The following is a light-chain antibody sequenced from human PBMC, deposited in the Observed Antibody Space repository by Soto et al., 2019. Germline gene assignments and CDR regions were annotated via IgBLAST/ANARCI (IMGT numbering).Light chain of an antibody. J-gene: IGKJ3*01. V-gene: IGKV1-5*01. CDR2: DGS. CDR1: QSVSYW. Sequence: DIQMTQSPSTLSTSVGARVTITCRATQSVSYWLAWYQQKPGKAPNLLIYDGSTLASGVPPRFSGGGFGTEFTLHISSLQPDDAAIYYCQHYNTYSNAFGPGTRVEI. CDR3: QHYNTYSNA.